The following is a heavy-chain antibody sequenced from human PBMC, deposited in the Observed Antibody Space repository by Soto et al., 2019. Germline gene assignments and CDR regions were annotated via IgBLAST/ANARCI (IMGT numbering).Heavy chain of an antibody. D-gene: IGHD3-9*01. CDR2: IYYSGST. CDR3: ARVGTFDWFRYHYFDY. CDR1: GGSISSGDYY. Sequence: QVQLQESGPGLVKPSQTLSLTCTVSGGSISSGDYYWSWIRQPPGKGLEWIGYIYYSGSTYYNPSRKSRVTISVDTAENQFCLKLSSVTAADTAVYYCARVGTFDWFRYHYFDYWGQGTLVTVSS. V-gene: IGHV4-30-4*01. J-gene: IGHJ4*02.